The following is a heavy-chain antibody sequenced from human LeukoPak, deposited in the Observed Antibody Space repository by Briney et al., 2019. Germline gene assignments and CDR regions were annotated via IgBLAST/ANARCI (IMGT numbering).Heavy chain of an antibody. CDR3: RRDPVSYGDARSGSRRGAFDL. Sequence: PGGSLRLSCAVTGFSVRAKDISWVRQAPGKGLEWVSIIHDSGTTLYADSVRGRFTISRDDSKNTVYLQMNSVRGEDTAVYYCRRDPVSYGDARSGSRRGAFDLWGQGTMVTVSS. J-gene: IGHJ3*01. V-gene: IGHV3-66*01. CDR2: IHDSGTT. D-gene: IGHD5-12*01. CDR1: GFSVRAKD.